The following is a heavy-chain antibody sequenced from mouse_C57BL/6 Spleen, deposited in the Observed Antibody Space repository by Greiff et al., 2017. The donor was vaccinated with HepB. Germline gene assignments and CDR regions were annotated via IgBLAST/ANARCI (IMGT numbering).Heavy chain of an antibody. CDR3: ARGSYDYDGNYYAMDY. CDR2: IDPEDGET. Sequence: EVQGVESGAELVKPGASVKLSCTASGFNIKDYYMHWVKQRTEQGLEWIGRIDPEDGETKYAPKFQGKATITADTSSNTAYLQLSSLTSEDTAVYYCARGSYDYDGNYYAMDYWGQGTSVTVSS. V-gene: IGHV14-2*01. CDR1: GFNIKDYY. J-gene: IGHJ4*01. D-gene: IGHD2-4*01.